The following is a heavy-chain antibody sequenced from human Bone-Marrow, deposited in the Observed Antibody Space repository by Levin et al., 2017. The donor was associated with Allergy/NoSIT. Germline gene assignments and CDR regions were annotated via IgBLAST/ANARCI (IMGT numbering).Heavy chain of an antibody. CDR1: GFTVNSDY. V-gene: IGHV3-53*01. CDR2: LYTGGST. CDR3: ARALVARSLAFDL. Sequence: PGGSLRLSCAASGFTVNSDYMTWVRQAPGKGLEWVSILYTGGSTYYADFVEGRFTISRDNSRNTLYLQMDGLSDADTAGYYCARALVARSLAFDLWGQGTVVTVSS. J-gene: IGHJ3*01. D-gene: IGHD2-8*02.